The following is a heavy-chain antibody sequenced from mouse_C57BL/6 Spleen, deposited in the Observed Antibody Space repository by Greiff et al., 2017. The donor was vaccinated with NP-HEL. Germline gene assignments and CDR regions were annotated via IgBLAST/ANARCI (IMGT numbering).Heavy chain of an antibody. CDR3: TSYDFRRGYFDY. D-gene: IGHD2-4*01. V-gene: IGHV1-15*01. CDR2: IDPETGGT. CDR1: GYTFTDYE. J-gene: IGHJ2*01. Sequence: VQLQQPGAELVRPGASVTLSCKASGYTFTDYEMHWVKQTPVHGLEWIGAIDPETGGTAYNQKFKGKAILTADKSSSTAYMELRSLTSEDSAVYYCTSYDFRRGYFDYWGQGTTLTVSS.